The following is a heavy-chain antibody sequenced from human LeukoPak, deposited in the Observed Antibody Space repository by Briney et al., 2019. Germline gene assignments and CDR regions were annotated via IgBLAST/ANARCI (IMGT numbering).Heavy chain of an antibody. V-gene: IGHV3-11*06. D-gene: IGHD3-22*01. Sequence: GGSLRLSCVASGFTFSDYYMSWIRQAPGKGLEWVSYIPSTSSYTSYADSVKGRFTISRDNAKNSLYLQMNSLRAEDTAVYYCARDIGYYYDSSGYYSFDYWGQGTLVTVSS. CDR3: ARDIGYYYDSSGYYSFDY. J-gene: IGHJ4*02. CDR1: GFTFSDYY. CDR2: IPSTSSYT.